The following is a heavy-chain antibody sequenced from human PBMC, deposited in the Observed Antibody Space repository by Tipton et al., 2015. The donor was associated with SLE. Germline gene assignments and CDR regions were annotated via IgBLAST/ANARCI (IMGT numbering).Heavy chain of an antibody. CDR2: IYYSGST. CDR3: ARDHGSSWSYFDY. D-gene: IGHD6-13*01. CDR1: GGSISSSSYY. J-gene: IGHJ4*02. Sequence: TLSLTCTVSGGSISSSSYYWGWIRQPPGKGLEWIGSIYYSGSTYYNPSLKSRVTISVDTSKNQFSLKLSSVTAADTAVYYCARDHGSSWSYFDYWGQGTLVTVSS. V-gene: IGHV4-39*07.